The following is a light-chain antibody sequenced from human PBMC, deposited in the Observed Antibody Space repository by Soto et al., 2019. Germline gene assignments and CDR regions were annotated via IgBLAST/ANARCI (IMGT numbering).Light chain of an antibody. J-gene: IGKJ3*01. CDR3: QKYNSAPRT. CDR2: AAS. CDR1: QGISNY. Sequence: DIQMTQSPSSLSASVGDRVTITCRTSQGISNYLAWYQQKPGKVPKLLIYAASTLQSGVPSRFSGRGSGTNFTLTISGRQPEDVATYYCQKYNSAPRTFGPGTKVDIK. V-gene: IGKV1-27*01.